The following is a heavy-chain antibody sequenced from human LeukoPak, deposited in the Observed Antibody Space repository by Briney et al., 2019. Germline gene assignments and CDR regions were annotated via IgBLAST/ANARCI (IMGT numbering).Heavy chain of an antibody. D-gene: IGHD3-22*01. CDR1: GFTFSSYA. V-gene: IGHV3-23*01. Sequence: GSLRPSCAASGFTFSSYAMSWVRQAPGKGLEWVSGISGSGGSTYYADSVKGRFTISRDNSKNTLYLQMNSLRAEDTAVYYCAKDPTTYYDSSGYGRYNWFDPWGQRTLVTVSS. CDR3: AKDPTTYYDSSGYGRYNWFDP. J-gene: IGHJ5*02. CDR2: ISGSGGST.